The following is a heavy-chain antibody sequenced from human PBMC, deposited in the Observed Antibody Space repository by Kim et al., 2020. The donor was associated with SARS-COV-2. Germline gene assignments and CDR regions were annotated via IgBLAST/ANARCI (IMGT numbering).Heavy chain of an antibody. D-gene: IGHD5-18*01. V-gene: IGHV4-34*01. CDR3: ERGRTAMAYAFDI. J-gene: IGHJ3*02. Sequence: YNPTLKSRVTISVDTSRNQFSLKLSAVTAADTAVYYCERGRTAMAYAFDIWGQGTMVTVSS.